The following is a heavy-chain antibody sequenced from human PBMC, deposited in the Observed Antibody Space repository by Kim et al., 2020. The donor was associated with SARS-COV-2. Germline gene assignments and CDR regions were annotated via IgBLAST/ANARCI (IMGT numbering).Heavy chain of an antibody. J-gene: IGHJ1*01. V-gene: IGHV3-64D*09. CDR1: GFTFSSYA. Sequence: GGSLRLSCSAAGFTFSSYAMHWVRQAPGKGLEFVSAISSNGGSTYYADSVKGRFTISRDNSKNTLYLQMSSLRAEDTAVYYCVKGYSSSWYGSEYFHHWGQDTLVTVSS. CDR2: ISSNGGST. D-gene: IGHD6-13*01. CDR3: VKGYSSSWYGSEYFHH.